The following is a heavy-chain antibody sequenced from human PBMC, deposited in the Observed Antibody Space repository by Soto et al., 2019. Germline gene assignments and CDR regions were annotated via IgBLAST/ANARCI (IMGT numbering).Heavy chain of an antibody. V-gene: IGHV1-69*13. CDR1: GGTFSSYA. CDR3: AREIEYCTNGVCYKNWFDP. Sequence: SVKVSCKASGGTFSSYAISWVRQAPGQGLEWMGGIIPIFGTANYAQKFQGRVTITADESTSTAYMELSSLRSEDTAVYYCAREIEYCTNGVCYKNWFDPWGQGTLVTVSS. CDR2: IIPIFGTA. D-gene: IGHD2-8*01. J-gene: IGHJ5*02.